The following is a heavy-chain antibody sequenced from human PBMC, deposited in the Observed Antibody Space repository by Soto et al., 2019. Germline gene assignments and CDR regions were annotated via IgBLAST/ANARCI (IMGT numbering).Heavy chain of an antibody. CDR3: ARDQGYGDYGVDY. J-gene: IGHJ4*02. Sequence: GGSLRLSCAASGFTFSSYGMHWVRQAPGKGLEWVAVIWYDGSNKYYADSVKGRFTISRDNSKNTLYLQMNSLRAEDTAVYYCARDQGYGDYGVDYWGQGTLVTVSS. V-gene: IGHV3-33*01. CDR1: GFTFSSYG. D-gene: IGHD4-17*01. CDR2: IWYDGSNK.